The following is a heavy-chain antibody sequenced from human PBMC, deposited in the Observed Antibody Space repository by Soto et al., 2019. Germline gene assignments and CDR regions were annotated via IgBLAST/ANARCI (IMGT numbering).Heavy chain of an antibody. CDR1: GFTFSSYG. D-gene: IGHD2-2*01. Sequence: GGSLRLSCAASGFTFSSYGMHWVRQAPGKGLEWVAVISYDGSNKYYADSVKGRFTISRDNSKNTLYLQMNSLRAEDTAVYYCARDKEAYCSSTSCYVGGFYYGMDVWGQGTTVTVSS. CDR3: ARDKEAYCSSTSCYVGGFYYGMDV. V-gene: IGHV3-30*19. J-gene: IGHJ6*02. CDR2: ISYDGSNK.